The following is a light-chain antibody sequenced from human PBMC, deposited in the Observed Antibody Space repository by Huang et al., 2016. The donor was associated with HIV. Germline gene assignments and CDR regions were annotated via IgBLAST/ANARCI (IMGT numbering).Light chain of an antibody. CDR1: QSVNSH. CDR3: QQRTNWPRLT. Sequence: EIVLTQSPATLSLSPGERATLSCRASQSVNSHLAWYQQKPGQAPRLLIYDVSNRATGIPARFSGSGSGTDFTLTISSLEPEDFAVYYCQQRTNWPRLTFGGGTKVEMK. CDR2: DVS. J-gene: IGKJ4*01. V-gene: IGKV3-11*01.